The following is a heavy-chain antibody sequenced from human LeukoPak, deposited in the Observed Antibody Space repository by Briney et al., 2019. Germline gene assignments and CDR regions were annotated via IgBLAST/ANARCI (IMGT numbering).Heavy chain of an antibody. CDR1: GDSINNNF. CDR2: IYHSGTT. V-gene: IGHV4-59*08. CDR3: ARRARSMAAMVPFDS. D-gene: IGHD5-18*01. Sequence: SETLSLTCSVSGDSINNNFWTWIRQPPGKRLEWIGYIYHSGTTNYNPSLNSRVTMLIDASKNQFSLKLSSVTAADTAVYHCARRARSMAAMVPFDSWGQGTLVTVSS. J-gene: IGHJ4*02.